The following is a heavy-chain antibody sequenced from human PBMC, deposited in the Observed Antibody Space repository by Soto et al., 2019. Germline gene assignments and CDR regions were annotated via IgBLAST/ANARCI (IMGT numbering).Heavy chain of an antibody. CDR2: IYSGGVT. V-gene: IGHV3-53*01. Sequence: PGGSLRLSCAASGFTVKNYQMNWVRQAPWKGLEWVSVIYSGGVTYYPDSVKGRFTTIRDTSKNTVYLQMNSLRADDTAMYYCARDPSTTGYYGLDIWGQGTTVTVSS. CDR3: ARDPSTTGYYGLDI. J-gene: IGHJ6*02. CDR1: GFTVKNYQ.